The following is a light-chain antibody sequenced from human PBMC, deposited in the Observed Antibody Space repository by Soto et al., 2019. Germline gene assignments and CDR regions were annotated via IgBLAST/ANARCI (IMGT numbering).Light chain of an antibody. V-gene: IGLV4-69*01. CDR2: LNGDGSH. CDR3: QTWVTGIQV. Sequence: QLVLTQSPSASASLGASVKLICTLSSGHSNYAIAWHQQQPEKGPRYLMKLNGDGSHNKGDGIPDRFSGSSSGAERYLTISSLQSEDEADYYCQTWVTGIQVFGGGTKVTVL. J-gene: IGLJ2*01. CDR1: SGHSNYA.